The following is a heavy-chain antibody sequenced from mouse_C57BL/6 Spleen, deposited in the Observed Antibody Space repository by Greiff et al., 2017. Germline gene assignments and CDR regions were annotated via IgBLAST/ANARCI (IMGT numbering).Heavy chain of an antibody. CDR1: GYTFTSYW. CDR2: IDPSDSYT. D-gene: IGHD2-5*01. CDR3: ARSLSNPAWFAY. V-gene: IGHV1-69*01. Sequence: QVQLKQPGAELVMPGASVKLSCQASGYTFTSYWMHWVKQRPGQGLEWIGEIDPSDSYTNYNQKFKGKSTLTVDKSSSTAYMQLSSLTSEDSAVYYCARSLSNPAWFAYWGQGTLVTVSA. J-gene: IGHJ3*01.